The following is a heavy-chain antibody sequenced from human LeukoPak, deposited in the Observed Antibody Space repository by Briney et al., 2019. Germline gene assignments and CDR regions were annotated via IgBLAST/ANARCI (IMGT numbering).Heavy chain of an antibody. J-gene: IGHJ4*02. CDR1: GFTFSSYS. V-gene: IGHV3-48*04. D-gene: IGHD6-13*01. CDR2: ISSSSSTI. Sequence: GGSLRLSCAASGFTFSSYSMNWVRQAPGKGLEWVSYISSSSSTIYYADSVKGRFTISRDNAKNSLYLQMNSLRAEDTAVYYCASHWAVAAAGIVYWGQGTLVTVSS. CDR3: ASHWAVAAAGIVY.